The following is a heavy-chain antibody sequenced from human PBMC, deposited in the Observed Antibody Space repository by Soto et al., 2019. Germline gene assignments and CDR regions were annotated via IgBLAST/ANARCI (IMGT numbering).Heavy chain of an antibody. Sequence: SVKVSCKASGGTFSSYAISWVRQAPGQGLEWMGGIIPIFGTANYAQKFQGRVTITADESTSTAYMELSSLRSEDTAVYYCGRDKNLYYYYGMDVWGQGTTVTVSS. J-gene: IGHJ6*02. V-gene: IGHV1-69*13. CDR3: GRDKNLYYYYGMDV. CDR2: IIPIFGTA. CDR1: GGTFSSYA. D-gene: IGHD1-7*01.